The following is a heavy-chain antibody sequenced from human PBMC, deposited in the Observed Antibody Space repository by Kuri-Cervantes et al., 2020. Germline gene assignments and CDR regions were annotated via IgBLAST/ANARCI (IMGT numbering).Heavy chain of an antibody. Sequence: ASVKVSCKASGYTFTSYGISWVRQAPGQGLEWMGWISAYNGNTNYAQKLQGRVTMTTDTSTSTAYMELSSLRSEDTAVYYCARGRDLESNEFLEWLPSYYYMDVWGKGTTVTVSS. CDR3: ARGRDLESNEFLEWLPSYYYMDV. V-gene: IGHV1-18*01. D-gene: IGHD3-3*01. J-gene: IGHJ6*03. CDR2: ISAYNGNT. CDR1: GYTFTSYG.